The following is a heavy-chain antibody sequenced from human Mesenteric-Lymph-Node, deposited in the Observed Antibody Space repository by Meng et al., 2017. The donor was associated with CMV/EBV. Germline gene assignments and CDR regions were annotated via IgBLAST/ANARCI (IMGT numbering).Heavy chain of an antibody. J-gene: IGHJ4*02. CDR1: GFTFSSYG. V-gene: IGHV3-30*02. Sequence: GESLKISCAASGFTFSSYGMHWVRQAPGKGLEWVAFIRYDGSNKYYADSVKGRFTISRDNAKNSLYLQMNSLRAEDTAVYYCARVIRGEYSPDYWGQGTLVTVSS. D-gene: IGHD5-18*01. CDR2: IRYDGSNK. CDR3: ARVIRGEYSPDY.